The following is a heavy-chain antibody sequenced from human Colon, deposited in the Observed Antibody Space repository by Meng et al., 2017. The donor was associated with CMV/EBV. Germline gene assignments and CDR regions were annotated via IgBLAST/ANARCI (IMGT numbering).Heavy chain of an antibody. CDR1: GASVSSTSYY. J-gene: IGHJ4*02. V-gene: IGHV4-30-4*08. CDR3: ARALTGYYFWFDY. Sequence: SETLSLTCTVSGASVSSTSYYWGWIRQPPGKGLEWIGYIYYSGSTYYNPSLKSRVTISVDTSKNQFSLKLSSVTAADTAVYYCARALTGYYFWFDYWGQGTLVTVSS. D-gene: IGHD3-9*01. CDR2: IYYSGST.